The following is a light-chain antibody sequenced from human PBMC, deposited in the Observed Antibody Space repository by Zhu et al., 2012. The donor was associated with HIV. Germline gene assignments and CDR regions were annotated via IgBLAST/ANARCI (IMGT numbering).Light chain of an antibody. Sequence: DIQLTQSPSFLSASVGDRVTITCRASQGISNHLAWYHQKPGKAPKLLIYGASVLQSGVPSRFSGSESGTEFTLTISSLQPEDFATYFCQHLTLYPTFGGGSKVEIK. J-gene: IGKJ4*01. CDR1: QGISNH. CDR3: QHLTLYPT. CDR2: GAS. V-gene: IGKV1-9*01.